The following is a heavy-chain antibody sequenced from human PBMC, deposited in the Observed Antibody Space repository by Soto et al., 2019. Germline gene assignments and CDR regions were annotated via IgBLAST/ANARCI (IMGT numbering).Heavy chain of an antibody. CDR1: GYIFTSYW. D-gene: IGHD3-22*01. J-gene: IGHJ4*02. CDR2: IDPSDSYT. V-gene: IGHV5-10-1*01. CDR3: ARQIYDSDTGPNFQYYFDS. Sequence: PGESLKISCNGSGYIFTSYWISWVRQMPGKGLEWMGRIDPSDSYTNYSPSFQGHVTISVTKSITTVFLQWSSLRASDTAMYYCARQIYDSDTGPNFQYYFDSWGQGIPVTVSS.